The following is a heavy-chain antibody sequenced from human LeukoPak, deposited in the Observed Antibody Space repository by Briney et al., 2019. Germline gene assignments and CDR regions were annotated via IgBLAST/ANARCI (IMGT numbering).Heavy chain of an antibody. D-gene: IGHD1-14*01. V-gene: IGHV3-23*01. CDR3: AKDLNQLASFDY. CDR1: GFTFSNSG. CDR2: ISGSGGST. Sequence: GGSLRLSCAASGFTFSNSGMSWVRQAPGKGLEWVPGISGSGGSTYYADSVKGRFTISRDNSKSTLSLQMNSLRADDTAVYYCAKDLNQLASFDYWGQGTLVTVSS. J-gene: IGHJ4*02.